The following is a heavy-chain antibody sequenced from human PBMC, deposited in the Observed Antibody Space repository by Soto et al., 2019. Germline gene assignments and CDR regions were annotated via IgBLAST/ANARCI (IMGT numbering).Heavy chain of an antibody. J-gene: IGHJ6*03. Sequence: ASVKVSCKASGYTFTSYGISWVRQAPGQGLEWMGWLSAYNGNTNYAQKLQGRVTMTTDTSTSTAYMELRSLRSDDTAVYYCARMQLYYYYYYMDVWGKGTTVTSP. CDR3: ARMQLYYYYYYMDV. V-gene: IGHV1-18*01. CDR2: LSAYNGNT. D-gene: IGHD3-10*01. CDR1: GYTFTSYG.